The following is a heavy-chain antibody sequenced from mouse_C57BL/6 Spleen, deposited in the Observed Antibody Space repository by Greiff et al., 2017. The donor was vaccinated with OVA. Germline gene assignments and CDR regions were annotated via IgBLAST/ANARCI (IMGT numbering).Heavy chain of an antibody. CDR2: IGPGSGST. D-gene: IGHD2-4*01. CDR1: GYTFTDYY. V-gene: IGHV1-77*01. Sequence: VQLQQSGAELVKPGASVKISCKASGYTFTDYYINWVKQRPGQGLAWIGKIGPGSGSTYYNEKFKGKATLTADKSSSTAYMQLRSLTSEDSAVYICARPVIYYDYDVAMDYWGQGTSVTVSS. J-gene: IGHJ4*01. CDR3: ARPVIYYDYDVAMDY.